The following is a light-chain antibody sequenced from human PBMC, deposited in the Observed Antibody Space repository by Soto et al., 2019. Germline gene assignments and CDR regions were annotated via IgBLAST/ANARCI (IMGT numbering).Light chain of an antibody. CDR3: SSRTTSNPYV. CDR1: SSDIGAYNS. CDR2: EVS. J-gene: IGLJ1*01. Sequence: QSALTQPASVSGSPGQSITISCTGTSSDIGAYNSVSWYQQHPGKAPKLMISEVSKRPSGVYNRFSASKSGNTASLTTSGLHAEYEADYYCSSRTTSNPYVFGTGTKLTVL. V-gene: IGLV2-14*01.